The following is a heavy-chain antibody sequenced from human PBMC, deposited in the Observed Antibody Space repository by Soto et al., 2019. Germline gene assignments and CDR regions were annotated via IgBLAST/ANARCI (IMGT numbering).Heavy chain of an antibody. J-gene: IGHJ4*02. CDR3: AHGRGWLFDY. Sequence: QITLKESGPTLVKPPQTLTLTCRFSGFSLSTSEVGVGWIRQPPGKGLEWLALIYWDDDKEYSPSLRSRLTITKDTSKTQVVLIMTNLDPTDTPTHYCAHGRGWLFDYWGQGTRLTVSS. CDR1: GFSLSTSEVG. CDR2: IYWDDDK. D-gene: IGHD6-19*01. V-gene: IGHV2-5*02.